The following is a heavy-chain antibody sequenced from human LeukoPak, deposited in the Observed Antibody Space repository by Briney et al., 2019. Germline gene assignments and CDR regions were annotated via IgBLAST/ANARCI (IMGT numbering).Heavy chain of an antibody. J-gene: IGHJ5*02. V-gene: IGHV1-46*01. D-gene: IGHD3-10*01. CDR2: INPSGGST. CDR3: ARAGTMVRGVTIMGNWFDP. CDR1: GYTFTSYY. Sequence: ASVKVSCKASGYTFTSYYMHWVRQAPGQGLEWMGIINPSGGSTSYAQKFQGRVTMTRDTSTSTVYMELSSLRSEDTAVYYCARAGTMVRGVTIMGNWFDPWGQGTLVTVSS.